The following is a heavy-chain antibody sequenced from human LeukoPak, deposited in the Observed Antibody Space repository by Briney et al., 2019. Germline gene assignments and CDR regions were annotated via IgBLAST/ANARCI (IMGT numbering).Heavy chain of an antibody. D-gene: IGHD6-6*01. J-gene: IGHJ6*03. CDR3: ARGPFTAARRYYYYYMDV. CDR1: GYTFTGYY. V-gene: IGHV1-2*02. CDR2: INPNSGGT. Sequence: ASVRVSCKASGYTFTGYYMHWVRQAPGQGLEWMGWINPNSGGTNYAQKFQGRVTMTRDTSISTAYMELSRLRSDDTAVYYCARGPFTAARRYYYYYMDVWGKGTTVTVSS.